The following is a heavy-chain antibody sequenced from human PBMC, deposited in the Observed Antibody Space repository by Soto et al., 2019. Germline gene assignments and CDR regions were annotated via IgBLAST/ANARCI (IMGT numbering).Heavy chain of an antibody. Sequence: ASVKVSCKASGGTFSSYGISWVRQAPGQGLEWMGRIIPFLGTTNYAQNFQDRLTVTADTSTNTAFMELSSLRSDDTAVYYCAREGYTSSSIHSFLDSWGQEPWSPSPQ. V-gene: IGHV1-69*10. CDR2: IIPFLGTT. D-gene: IGHD6-6*01. CDR1: GGTFSSYG. J-gene: IGHJ5*01. CDR3: AREGYTSSSIHSFLDS.